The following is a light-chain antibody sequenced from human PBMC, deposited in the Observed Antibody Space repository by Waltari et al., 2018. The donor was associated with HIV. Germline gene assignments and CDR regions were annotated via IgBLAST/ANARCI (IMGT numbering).Light chain of an antibody. J-gene: IGLJ3*02. Sequence: SYELTQSPSLSVSPGQTASITCSGDKLGDQYACWYQQKPGQSPVLVIYEDTKRPSGSPERFSGSSSGNTVTLTIRGTQAVDAADYYCQAWDTSVWVFGGGTKLTVL. CDR1: KLGDQY. CDR2: EDT. CDR3: QAWDTSVWV. V-gene: IGLV3-1*01.